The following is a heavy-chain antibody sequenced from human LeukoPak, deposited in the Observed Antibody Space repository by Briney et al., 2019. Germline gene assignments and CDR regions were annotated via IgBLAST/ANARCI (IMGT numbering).Heavy chain of an antibody. CDR2: IYYSGST. CDR3: ARARSSSWYLNWFDP. CDR1: GGSISSSSYY. V-gene: IGHV4-39*07. Sequence: SETLSLTCTVSGGSISSSSYYWGWIRQPPGKGLEWIGSIYYSGSTYYNPSLKSRVTISVDTSKNRFSLKLSSVTAADTAVYYCARARSSSWYLNWFDPWGQGTLVTVSS. D-gene: IGHD6-13*01. J-gene: IGHJ5*02.